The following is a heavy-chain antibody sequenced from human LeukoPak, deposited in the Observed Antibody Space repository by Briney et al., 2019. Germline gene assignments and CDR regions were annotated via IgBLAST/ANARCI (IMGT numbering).Heavy chain of an antibody. J-gene: IGHJ3*02. Sequence: PGGSLRLSCAASEFTFSSYSMNWVRQAPGKGLEGVSSISSSGSHIYYADSARGRFTISRDNAKNTLYLQMNSLRAEDTAVYYCAKDRTVVVTWGDAFDIWGQGTMVTVSS. CDR2: ISSSGSHI. V-gene: IGHV3-21*01. CDR1: EFTFSSYS. D-gene: IGHD3-22*01. CDR3: AKDRTVVVTWGDAFDI.